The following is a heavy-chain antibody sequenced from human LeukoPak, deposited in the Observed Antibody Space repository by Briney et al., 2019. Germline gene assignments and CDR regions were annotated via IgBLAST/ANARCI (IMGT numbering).Heavy chain of an antibody. Sequence: PGGSLRLSCAASGFTFSSYWMHWVRQAPGKGLVWVSRINSDGSSTSYADSVKGRFTISRDKAKNTLYLQMNSLRAEDTAVYYCARVPVATIISGWGQGTLVTVSS. CDR3: ARVPVATIISG. CDR2: INSDGSST. J-gene: IGHJ4*02. CDR1: GFTFSSYW. D-gene: IGHD5-24*01. V-gene: IGHV3-74*01.